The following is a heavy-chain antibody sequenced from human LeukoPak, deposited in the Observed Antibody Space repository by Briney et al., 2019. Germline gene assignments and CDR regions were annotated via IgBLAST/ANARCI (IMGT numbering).Heavy chain of an antibody. J-gene: IGHJ4*02. CDR3: ARESGATKIGQLLNY. Sequence: GGSLRLSCAASGFTFSSYSMSWVRQVPGKGLEWVSVIGSGGSGGTSYADSVRGRFTMSRDDSKNTLFLQMNSLRAEDTAVYYCARESGATKIGQLLNYWGQGTLVSVSS. CDR1: GFTFSSYS. CDR2: IGSGGSGGT. D-gene: IGHD3-10*01. V-gene: IGHV3-23*01.